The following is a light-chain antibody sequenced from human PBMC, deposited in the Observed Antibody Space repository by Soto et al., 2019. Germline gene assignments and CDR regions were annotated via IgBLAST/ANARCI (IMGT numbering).Light chain of an antibody. J-gene: IGLJ1*01. V-gene: IGLV2-14*01. Sequence: QSALTQPASVSGSPGQSITISCTGTSRDIGGYNFVSWYQQHPGKAPKLMISEVSNRPSGVSNRFSGSKSGNTASLTISGLQAEDEADYYCSSYTSSSAPYVFGTGTKLTVI. CDR1: SRDIGGYNF. CDR3: SSYTSSSAPYV. CDR2: EVS.